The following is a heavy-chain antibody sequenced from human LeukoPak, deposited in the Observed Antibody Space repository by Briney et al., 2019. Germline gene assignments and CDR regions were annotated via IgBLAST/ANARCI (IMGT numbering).Heavy chain of an antibody. CDR1: GFTFSSYS. J-gene: IGHJ3*02. Sequence: GGSLRLSCAASGFTFSSYSMNWVRQAPGKGLEWVSYISSSSSTTYYAASVKGRFSISRDNSKNTVYLQMNSLRAEDTAVYYCARDLREHGVFDIWGQGTMVTVSS. CDR2: ISSSSSTT. V-gene: IGHV3-48*01. CDR3: ARDLREHGVFDI. D-gene: IGHD1-26*01.